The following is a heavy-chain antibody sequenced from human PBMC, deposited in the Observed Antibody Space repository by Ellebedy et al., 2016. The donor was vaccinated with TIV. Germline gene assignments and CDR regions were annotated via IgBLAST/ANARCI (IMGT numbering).Heavy chain of an antibody. V-gene: IGHV4-31*03. CDR2: IYYSGST. Sequence: SETLSLTXTVSGGSISSGGYYWSWIRQHPGKGLEWIGYIYYSGSTYYNPSLKSRVTISVDTSKNQFSLKLSSVTAADTAVYYCARDRGGSVIDYWGQGTLVTVSS. CDR3: ARDRGGSVIDY. CDR1: GGSISSGGYY. J-gene: IGHJ4*02. D-gene: IGHD3-16*02.